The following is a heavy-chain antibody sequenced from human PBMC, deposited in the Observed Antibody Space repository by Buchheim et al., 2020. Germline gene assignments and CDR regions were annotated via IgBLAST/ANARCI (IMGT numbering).Heavy chain of an antibody. Sequence: EVQLVESGGGLVKPGGSLRLSCAASGFTFSSYSMNWVRQAPGKGLEWVSSISSSSYIYYADSVKGRFTISRDKDKNSLYLQMNSLRAEDTAVYYCARVNWGYSSGWYRGYYYGMDVWGQGTT. CDR2: ISSSSYI. V-gene: IGHV3-21*01. CDR3: ARVNWGYSSGWYRGYYYGMDV. J-gene: IGHJ6*02. D-gene: IGHD6-19*01. CDR1: GFTFSSYS.